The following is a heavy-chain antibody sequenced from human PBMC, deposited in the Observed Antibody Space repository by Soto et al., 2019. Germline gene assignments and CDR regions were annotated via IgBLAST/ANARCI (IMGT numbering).Heavy chain of an antibody. CDR2: ISYDGSNK. V-gene: IGHV3-30*18. Sequence: GGSLRLSCAASGFTFSSYGMHWVRQAPGKGLEWVAVISYDGSNKYYADSVKGRFTISRDNSKNTLYLQMNSLRAEDTAVYYCAKDQRLGYCSSTSCYWGLFDYWGQGTLVTVSS. D-gene: IGHD2-2*01. J-gene: IGHJ4*02. CDR1: GFTFSSYG. CDR3: AKDQRLGYCSSTSCYWGLFDY.